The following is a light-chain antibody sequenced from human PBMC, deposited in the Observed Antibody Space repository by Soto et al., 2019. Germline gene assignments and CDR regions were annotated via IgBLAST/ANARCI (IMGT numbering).Light chain of an antibody. V-gene: IGLV2-14*01. CDR3: SSYTSSSSYV. CDR1: SSDVXGXNY. J-gene: IGLJ1*01. Sequence: QSALTQPASVSGSPGQXITISXTGTSSDVXGXNYVSWYQXHPGKAPKLMIYEVSNRPSGVSNRFSGSKSGNTASLTISGLQAEDEADYYCSSYTSSSSYVFGTGTKLTVL. CDR2: EVS.